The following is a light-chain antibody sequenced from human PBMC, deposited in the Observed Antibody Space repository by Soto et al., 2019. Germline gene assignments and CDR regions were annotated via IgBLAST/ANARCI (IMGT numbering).Light chain of an antibody. CDR3: QQYGSSPIT. CDR2: DTS. CDR1: QSVSSSY. V-gene: IGKV3D-20*01. Sequence: IVLTQSPATLSLSPGETATLSCGASQSVSSSYVASYQHKPGLAPRLLIHDTSRRAIGIPDRLSGSKSGTNFTLTIRRMEPEDVGMYYCQQYGSSPITFGQGTRLDMK. J-gene: IGKJ5*01.